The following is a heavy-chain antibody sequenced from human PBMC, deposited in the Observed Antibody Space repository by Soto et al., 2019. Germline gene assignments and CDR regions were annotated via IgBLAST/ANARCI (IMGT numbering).Heavy chain of an antibody. CDR1: GLTFITYA. J-gene: IGHJ4*02. Sequence: GGSLRLSCAASGLTFITYAMSWVRQAPGKGLEWVSHISGSGNSIYYADSVQGRFTISRDNSRSTVYLQMNSLSAADTAVYYCAKVTDYIWGAFNYWGQGALVTVSS. V-gene: IGHV3-23*01. CDR3: AKVTDYIWGAFNY. D-gene: IGHD3-16*01. CDR2: ISGSGNSI.